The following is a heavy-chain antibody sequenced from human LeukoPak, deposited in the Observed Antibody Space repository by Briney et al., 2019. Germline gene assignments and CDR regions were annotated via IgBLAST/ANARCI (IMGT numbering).Heavy chain of an antibody. Sequence: GGSLRLSCTTSGFPFRSYAMHLVRQAPGKGLEYVSAITLDGISTYYANSVKGRFTISRDNPKNTLYLQMGSLRAEDMAVYYCARVAVPGTYDYWGQGTLVTVSS. V-gene: IGHV3-64*01. J-gene: IGHJ4*02. CDR3: ARVAVPGTYDY. CDR2: ITLDGIST. CDR1: GFPFRSYA. D-gene: IGHD6-19*01.